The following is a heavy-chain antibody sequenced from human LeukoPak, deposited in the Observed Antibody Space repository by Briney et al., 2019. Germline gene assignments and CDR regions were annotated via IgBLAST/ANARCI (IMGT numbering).Heavy chain of an antibody. CDR1: GYTFTNND. CDR3: ARGVGAAGDY. D-gene: IGHD1-26*01. V-gene: IGHV1-8*01. J-gene: IGHJ4*02. Sequence: ASVKVSCKDSGYTFTNNDINWVRQAAGQGLEWMGWMNPNSGNTAYAQKFQARVTMTRNTSITTSYMELSSLTSEDTAVYYCARGVGAAGDYWGQGTLVTVSS. CDR2: MNPNSGNT.